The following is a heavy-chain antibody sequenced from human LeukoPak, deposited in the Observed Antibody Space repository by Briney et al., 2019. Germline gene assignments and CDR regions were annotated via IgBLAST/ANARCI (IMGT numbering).Heavy chain of an antibody. CDR2: IKQDGSEK. V-gene: IGHV3-7*01. J-gene: IGHJ4*02. Sequence: PGGSLRLSCAASGVIFSSYWMSWVRQAPGKGLEWVANIKQDGSEKYYVDSVKGRFTISRDNAKNSLFLQMNSLRAEDTAVYYCARHVRFEGVDYWGQGTLVTVSS. CDR3: ARHVRFEGVDY. D-gene: IGHD3-3*01. CDR1: GVIFSSYW.